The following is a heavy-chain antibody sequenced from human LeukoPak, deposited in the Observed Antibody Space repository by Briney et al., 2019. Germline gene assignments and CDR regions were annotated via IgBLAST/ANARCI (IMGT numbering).Heavy chain of an antibody. D-gene: IGHD3-10*01. CDR3: TKRSRGYYDY. CDR1: GFTVSTDN. Sequence: GGSLRLSCAASGFTVSTDNMSWVRQVRGKGLEWVSVVYSGNDGTNYADSVRGRFTISRDDSKNMVYLQMNNLRLEDAAVYYCTKRSRGYYDYWGQGTLVTLSS. CDR2: VYSGNDGT. V-gene: IGHV3-66*02. J-gene: IGHJ4*02.